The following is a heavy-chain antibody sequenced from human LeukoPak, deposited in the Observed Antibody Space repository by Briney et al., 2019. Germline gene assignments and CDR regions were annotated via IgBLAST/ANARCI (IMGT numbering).Heavy chain of an antibody. CDR1: GGSFSGYY. J-gene: IGHJ1*01. Sequence: SETLSLTCAVYGGSFSGYYWSWIRQPPGKGLEWIGEINHSGSTNYNPSLKSRVTISVDKSKNQFSLKLSSVTAADTAVYYCARGGCSGGSCYSVSRYFQHWGQGTLVTVSS. CDR3: ARGGCSGGSCYSVSRYFQH. V-gene: IGHV4-34*01. CDR2: INHSGST. D-gene: IGHD2-15*01.